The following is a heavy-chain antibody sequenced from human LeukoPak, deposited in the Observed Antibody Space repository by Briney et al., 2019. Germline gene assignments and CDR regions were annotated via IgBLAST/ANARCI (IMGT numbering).Heavy chain of an antibody. J-gene: IGHJ4*02. D-gene: IGHD6-6*01. CDR3: ATAWRGYSSSLLDY. CDR1: GFIFSSYW. CDR2: INSDGSST. Sequence: GGSLRLSCAASGFIFSSYWMHWVRQAPGKGLVWVSRINSDGSSTSYADSVKGRFTISRDNAMNTLYLQMNSLRAEDTAVYYCATAWRGYSSSLLDYWGQGTLVTVSS. V-gene: IGHV3-74*01.